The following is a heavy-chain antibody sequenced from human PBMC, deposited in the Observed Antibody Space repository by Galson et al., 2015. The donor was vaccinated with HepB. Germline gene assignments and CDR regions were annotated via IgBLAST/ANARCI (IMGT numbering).Heavy chain of an antibody. CDR2: ISGSDNFK. CDR1: GFTFSNYT. V-gene: IGHV3-21*06. CDR3: AREGTVSGWSIDAFDV. D-gene: IGHD6-19*01. Sequence: SLRLSCAASGFTFSNYTMHWVRQAPGKGLEWVSSISGSDNFKYYADSVKGHFTISRDNAKNSLYLQMNSLRAADTAVYYCAREGTVSGWSIDAFDVRGQGTMVTVSS. J-gene: IGHJ3*01.